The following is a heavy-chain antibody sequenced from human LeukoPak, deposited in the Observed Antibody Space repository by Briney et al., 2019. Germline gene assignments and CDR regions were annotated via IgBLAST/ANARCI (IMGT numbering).Heavy chain of an antibody. CDR1: GFPFSSYG. CDR2: VSHDGRTK. J-gene: IGHJ4*02. V-gene: IGHV3-30*03. CDR3: ARPSPPGDGYNPPEH. D-gene: IGHD5-24*01. Sequence: GGSLRLSCAASGFPFSSYGMHWVRQAPGKGLEWVAVVSHDGRTKYYADSMKGRITISRDNSKNTLFLQMNNLRSEDTAVYFCARPSPPGDGYNPPEHWGQGTLVTVSS.